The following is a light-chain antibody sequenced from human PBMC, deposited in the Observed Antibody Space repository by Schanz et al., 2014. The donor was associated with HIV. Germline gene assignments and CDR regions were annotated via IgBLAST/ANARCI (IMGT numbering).Light chain of an antibody. J-gene: IGLJ2*01. V-gene: IGLV1-51*01. CDR1: ALIIGHNS. CDR3: GTWDSSLSAGYVI. Sequence: QSVLTQPPSVSAAPGQRVTISCSGSALIIGHNSVSWYQQFPGTAPKLLVYDNNKRPSGISDRFSGSKSGTSATLDITGLQTGDEADYYCGTWDSSLSAGYVIFGGGTKLTVL. CDR2: DNN.